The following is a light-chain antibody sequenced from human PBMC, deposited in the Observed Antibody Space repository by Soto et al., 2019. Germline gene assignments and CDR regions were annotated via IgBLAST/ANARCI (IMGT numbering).Light chain of an antibody. J-gene: IGKJ1*01. CDR2: AAS. Sequence: EIVMTQSASTLSVSPGERATLSCGASQSVSSNLAWYQQKPGQAPRIIIFAASGRATGIPDRFTGSGYGTDFNLTISRLETEDFAVYYCQQYGSSPRTFGQGTKVDIK. CDR1: QSVSSN. V-gene: IGKV3-20*01. CDR3: QQYGSSPRT.